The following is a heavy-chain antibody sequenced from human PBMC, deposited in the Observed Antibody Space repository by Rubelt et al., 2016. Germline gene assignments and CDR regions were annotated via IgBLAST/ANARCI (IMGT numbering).Heavy chain of an antibody. V-gene: IGHV4-34*01. D-gene: IGHD3-16*01. Sequence: QVQLQQWGAGLLKPSETLSLTCTVYGGSFSGYYWSWIRQPPGKGLEWIGEINHSGSTNYNPSLKSRVTISVDTSKNHFSLRLISVTAADTAVYYCARVGAMYYYYGMDVWGQGTTVTVSS. CDR1: GGSFSGYY. J-gene: IGHJ6*02. CDR3: ARVGAMYYYYGMDV. CDR2: INHSGST.